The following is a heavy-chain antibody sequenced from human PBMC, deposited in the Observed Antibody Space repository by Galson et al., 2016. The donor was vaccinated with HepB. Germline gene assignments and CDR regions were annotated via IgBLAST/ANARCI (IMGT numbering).Heavy chain of an antibody. V-gene: IGHV1-18*01. CDR3: ARDGYYDY. D-gene: IGHD3-22*01. Sequence: SVKVSCKASGYTFASYVISWARQAPGQGLEWMGWINAGTGETKYAQNLQGRVTMTTDTSTSTAYMELRNLRSDDTAVYFCARDGYYDYWSPGTLLTVSS. CDR2: INAGTGET. J-gene: IGHJ4*02. CDR1: GYTFASYV.